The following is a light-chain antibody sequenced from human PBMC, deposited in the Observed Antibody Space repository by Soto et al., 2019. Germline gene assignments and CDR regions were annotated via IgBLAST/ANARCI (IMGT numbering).Light chain of an antibody. CDR1: SSNIGSHT. Sequence: QSVLTQPYSASGTPGQRVTISCSGSSSNIGSHTLNWYQQHPGSAPSLLIYSDNQRPSGVPDRFSGSTSGTSASLAISGLQSEDEAEYYCAAWDDTLNAAVFGGGTKLTVL. CDR2: SDN. CDR3: AAWDDTLNAAV. J-gene: IGLJ2*01. V-gene: IGLV1-44*01.